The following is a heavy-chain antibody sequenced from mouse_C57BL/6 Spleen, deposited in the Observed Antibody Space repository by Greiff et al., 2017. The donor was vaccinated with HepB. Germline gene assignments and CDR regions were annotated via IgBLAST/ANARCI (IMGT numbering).Heavy chain of an antibody. CDR2: INPNYGTT. V-gene: IGHV1-39*01. D-gene: IGHD2-4*01. J-gene: IGHJ4*01. CDR1: GYSFTDYN. CDR3: ATAGYYDYDDGRDYYAMDY. Sequence: EVQLQQSGPELVKPGASVKISCKASGYSFTDYNMNWVKQSNGKSLEWIGVINPNYGTTSYNQKFKGKATLTVDQSSSTAYMQLSSLTSEDSAVYYCATAGYYDYDDGRDYYAMDYWGQGTSVTVSS.